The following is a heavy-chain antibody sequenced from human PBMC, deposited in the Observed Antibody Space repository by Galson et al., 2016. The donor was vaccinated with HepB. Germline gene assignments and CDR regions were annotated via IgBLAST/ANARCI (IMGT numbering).Heavy chain of an antibody. D-gene: IGHD3-3*01. CDR2: IYHSESA. V-gene: IGHV4-4*02. Sequence: SETLSPTCAVSGGSISSSFWWSWVRQPPGKGPEWIGEIYHSESANYESSLKSRVTISLDKSKNQFSLKLSSVTAADTAVYDGARRGICGVVGGLDVWGQGTPVAVSS. J-gene: IGHJ6*02. CDR1: GGSISSSFW. CDR3: ARRGICGVVGGLDV.